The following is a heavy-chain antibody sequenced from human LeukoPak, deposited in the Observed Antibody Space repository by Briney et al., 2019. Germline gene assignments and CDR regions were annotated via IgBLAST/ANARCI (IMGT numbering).Heavy chain of an antibody. CDR3: ARDRVGATEY. CDR2: INPNSGGT. V-gene: IGHV1-2*02. D-gene: IGHD1-26*01. J-gene: IGHJ4*02. CDR1: GVTLSPYG. Sequence: GMSLRLSCAASGVTLSPYGMHWVRQAPGQGLEWMGWINPNSGGTNYAQKFQGRVTMTRDTSISTAYMELSRLRSDDTAVYYCARDRVGATEYWGQGTLVTVSS.